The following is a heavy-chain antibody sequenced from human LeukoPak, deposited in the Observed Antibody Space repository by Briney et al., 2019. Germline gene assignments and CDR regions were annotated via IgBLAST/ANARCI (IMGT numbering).Heavy chain of an antibody. CDR1: GFTFSSYG. J-gene: IGHJ4*02. V-gene: IGHV3-30*02. CDR2: IRYDGSNK. CDR3: AKVLDSSGYYYDPGDY. Sequence: GGSLRLSCAASGFTFSSYGMHWVRQAPGKGLEWVAFIRYDGSNKYYADSVKGRFTISRDNSKNTLYLQMNSLRAEDTAVYYCAKVLDSSGYYYDPGDYWGQGTLVTVSS. D-gene: IGHD3-22*01.